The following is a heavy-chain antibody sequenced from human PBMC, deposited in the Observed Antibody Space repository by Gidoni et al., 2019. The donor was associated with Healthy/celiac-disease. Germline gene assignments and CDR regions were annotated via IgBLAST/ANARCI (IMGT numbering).Heavy chain of an antibody. CDR3: AREAPSSGWYLSGPREPGYFDY. CDR1: GFTFSSYS. CDR2: ISSSSSYI. Sequence: EVQLVESGGGLVKPGGSLRLSCAASGFTFSSYSLNWVRQAPGKGLEWVSSISSSSSYIYYADSVKGRFTISRDNAKNSLYLQMNSLRAEDTAVYYCAREAPSSGWYLSGPREPGYFDYWGQGTLVTVSS. J-gene: IGHJ4*02. D-gene: IGHD6-19*01. V-gene: IGHV3-21*01.